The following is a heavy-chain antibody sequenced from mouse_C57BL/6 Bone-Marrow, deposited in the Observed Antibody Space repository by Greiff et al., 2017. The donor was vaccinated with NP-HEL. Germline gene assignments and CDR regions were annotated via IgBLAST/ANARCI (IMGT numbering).Heavy chain of an antibody. V-gene: IGHV10-3*01. CDR3: VRRLRMDY. Sequence: EVKVVESGGGLVQPKGSLKLSCAASGFTFNTYAMHWVRQAPGKGLEWVARIRRKSSNYATYYADSVKDRFTISRDDSQSMRYLQMNNLKTEDTAMYYCVRRLRMDYWGQGTSVTVSS. CDR2: IRRKSSNYAT. CDR1: GFTFNTYA. D-gene: IGHD1-1*01. J-gene: IGHJ4*01.